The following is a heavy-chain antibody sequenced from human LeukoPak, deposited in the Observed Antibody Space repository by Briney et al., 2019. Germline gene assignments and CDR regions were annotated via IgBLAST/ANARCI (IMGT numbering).Heavy chain of an antibody. CDR3: AKDIGIDYYDSSGYHDPPVYYYYGMDV. J-gene: IGHJ6*02. V-gene: IGHV3-9*01. CDR2: ISWNSGSI. CDR1: GFTFDDYA. Sequence: GGSLRLSCAASGFTFDDYAMHWVRQAPGKGLEWVSGISWNSGSIGYADSVKGRFTISRDNAKNSLYLQMNSLRAEDTALYYCAKDIGIDYYDSSGYHDPPVYYYYGMDVWGQGTTVTVSS. D-gene: IGHD3-22*01.